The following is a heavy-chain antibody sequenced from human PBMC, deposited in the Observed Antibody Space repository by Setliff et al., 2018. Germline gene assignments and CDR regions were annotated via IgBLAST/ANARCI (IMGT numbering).Heavy chain of an antibody. J-gene: IGHJ4*02. D-gene: IGHD5-18*01. CDR2: INHSGST. CDR1: GGSFSTYY. CDR3: AGRYYYLGRVPTAMVSETPGY. V-gene: IGHV4-34*01. Sequence: SETLSLTCAVYGGSFSTYYWIWIRQPPGKGLEWIGEINHSGSTNYNPSLKSRVTISVDTSKNQFSLKLSSVTAADTAVYYCAGRYYYLGRVPTAMVSETPGYWGQGTLVTVSS.